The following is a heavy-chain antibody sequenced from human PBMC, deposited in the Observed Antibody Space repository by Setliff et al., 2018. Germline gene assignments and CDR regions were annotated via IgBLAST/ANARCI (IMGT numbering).Heavy chain of an antibody. CDR2: IIPILGIV. D-gene: IGHD6-13*01. CDR3: ARDLLRSSSWRPDVFDV. CDR1: GGTFSSYA. J-gene: IGHJ3*01. Sequence: SVKVSCKASGGTFSSYAISWVRQAPGQGLEWMGGIIPILGIVDYAQKLQGRVTITADKSTSTAYMELSSLIFDDTAIYYCARDLLRSSSWRPDVFDVWGQGTMVTVSS. V-gene: IGHV1-69*10.